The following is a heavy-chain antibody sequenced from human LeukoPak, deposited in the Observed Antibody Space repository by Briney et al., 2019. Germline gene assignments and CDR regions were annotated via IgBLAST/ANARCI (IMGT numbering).Heavy chain of an antibody. CDR1: GYTFTSYG. CDR3: ASRPPYGSGSYYSFDY. CDR2: INTNTGNP. J-gene: IGHJ4*02. V-gene: IGHV7-4-1*02. D-gene: IGHD3-10*01. Sequence: ASVKVSCKASGYTFTSYGISWVRQAPGQGLEWMGWINTNTGNPTYAQGFTGRFVFSLDTSVSTAYLQISSLKAEDTAVYYCASRPPYGSGSYYSFDYWGQGTLVTVSS.